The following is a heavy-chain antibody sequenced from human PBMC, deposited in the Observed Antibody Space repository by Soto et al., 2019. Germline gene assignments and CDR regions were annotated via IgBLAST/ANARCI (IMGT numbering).Heavy chain of an antibody. CDR2: IYYSGST. J-gene: IGHJ6*02. V-gene: IGHV4-39*07. CDR1: GGSISSSSYY. CDR3: ARGYYYGMDV. Sequence: SETLSLTCTVSGGSISSSSYYWGWIRQPPGKGLEWIGSIYYSGSTYYNPSLKSRVTISVDTSKNQFSLKLSSVTAADTAVYYCARGYYYGMDVWGQGTTVTVSS.